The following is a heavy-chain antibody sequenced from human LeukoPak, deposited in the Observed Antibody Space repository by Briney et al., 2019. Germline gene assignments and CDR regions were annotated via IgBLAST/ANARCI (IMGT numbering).Heavy chain of an antibody. D-gene: IGHD3-10*01. Sequence: GGSLRLSCAASGVTVSTIYMGWVPQAPGKGLDWVSVIYPDGKAYYAESVKGRFTISRGSSENTLFLQMNSLRAEDTAVYYCATLKGWYGEGCFDYWGQGTLVTVSS. CDR3: ATLKGWYGEGCFDY. CDR1: GVTVSTIY. V-gene: IGHV3-53*05. CDR2: IYPDGKA. J-gene: IGHJ4*02.